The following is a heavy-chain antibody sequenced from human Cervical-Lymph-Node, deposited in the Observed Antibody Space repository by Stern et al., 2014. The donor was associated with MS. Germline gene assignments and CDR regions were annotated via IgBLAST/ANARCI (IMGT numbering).Heavy chain of an antibody. Sequence: EVQLVESGGGLVKPGESLTLSCAASGFTFRNYAMTWVRQAPGKGLEWVSSISSDSRHIYYADSVKGRFTISRDNTKNSLFLQMNGLRAEDVAVYYCAKTKIVVLNCFDSWGQGTLVSVSS. J-gene: IGHJ4*02. CDR3: AKTKIVVLNCFDS. CDR2: ISSDSRHI. CDR1: GFTFRNYA. V-gene: IGHV3-21*01. D-gene: IGHD3-22*01.